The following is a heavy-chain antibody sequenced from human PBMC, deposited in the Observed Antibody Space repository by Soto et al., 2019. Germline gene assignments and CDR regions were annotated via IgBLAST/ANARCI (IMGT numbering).Heavy chain of an antibody. CDR1: GFTFSTYG. D-gene: IGHD3-9*01. Sequence: GGSLRLSCAASGFTFSTYGMSWVRQAPGKGLEWVSSISGSSGSTYYAESVKGRFTISRDNSKNTLYLQMNSLRAEDTAVYFCVVLTGPSGYWGQGTLVTVAS. CDR3: VVLTGPSGY. CDR2: ISGSSGST. V-gene: IGHV3-23*01. J-gene: IGHJ4*02.